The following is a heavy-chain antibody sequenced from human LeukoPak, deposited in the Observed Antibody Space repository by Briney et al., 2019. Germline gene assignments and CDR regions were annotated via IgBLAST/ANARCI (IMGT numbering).Heavy chain of an antibody. D-gene: IGHD4-11*01. V-gene: IGHV4-59*12. CDR1: GGSISRYY. CDR2: IYYSGST. J-gene: IGHJ3*02. Sequence: SETLSLTCTVSGGSISRYYWSWIRQPPGKGLEWIGYIYYSGSTNYNPSLKSRVTISVDTSKNQFSLKLNSVTAADTAVYFCASPGLHDAFDIWGQGTMVTVSS. CDR3: ASPGLHDAFDI.